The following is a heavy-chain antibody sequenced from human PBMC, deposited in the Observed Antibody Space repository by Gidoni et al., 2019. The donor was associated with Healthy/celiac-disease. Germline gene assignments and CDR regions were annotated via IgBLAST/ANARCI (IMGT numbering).Heavy chain of an antibody. CDR1: GYTFTSSA. CDR2: ININTRNP. D-gene: IGHD2-15*01. V-gene: IGHV7-4-1*02. CDR3: ARDQRDCSGGSCYFGFDY. Sequence: QVQLVQSGSELKKPGASVKVSCKASGYTFTSSAMNWVRQAPGQGLEWMGWININTRNPTYAQGFTGRFVYALDTSVSTAYLQISSLKAEDTAVDDCARDQRDCSGGSCYFGFDYWGQGTLVTVSS. J-gene: IGHJ4*02.